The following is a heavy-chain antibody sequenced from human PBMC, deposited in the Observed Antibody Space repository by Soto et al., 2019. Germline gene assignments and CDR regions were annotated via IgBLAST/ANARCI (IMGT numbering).Heavy chain of an antibody. V-gene: IGHV1-3*01. J-gene: IGHJ4*02. CDR1: GYTFTRYA. CDR2: INAGSGSS. Sequence: RASVKVSCKASGYTFTRYAIHWVRQAPGQGLEWMGWINAGSGSSRYSQNFQGRVTITRDTSASTAYMELSSLIFEDTGVYYCARERAVSANFFDYWGQGTLVTVSS. CDR3: ARERAVSANFFDY. D-gene: IGHD2-21*02.